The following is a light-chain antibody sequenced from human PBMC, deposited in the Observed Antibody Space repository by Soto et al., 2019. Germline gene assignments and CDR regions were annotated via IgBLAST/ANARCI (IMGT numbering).Light chain of an antibody. V-gene: IGKV1-39*01. J-gene: IGKJ2*01. CDR1: QSISNS. CDR3: QQSYNTPYT. CDR2: AAS. Sequence: DIQMTQSPSSLSASVGDRVTITCRASQSISNSLNWYQQKPGKAPKLLIYAASNLQSGVTSRFSGSGSGTDFTFTISSLQPEDFATYYCQQSYNTPYTFGQGTKLEIK.